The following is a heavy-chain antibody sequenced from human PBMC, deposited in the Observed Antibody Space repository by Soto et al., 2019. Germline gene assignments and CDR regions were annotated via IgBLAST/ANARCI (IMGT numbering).Heavy chain of an antibody. V-gene: IGHV3-7*03. CDR3: ARDRAGALEY. CDR1: GFTFSTYY. Sequence: PGGSLRLSCAASGFTFSTYYMAWVRQAPGKGLEWVANIKQDGSGTNYVDSVKGRFTISRDNAKNSLYLHRNSLRAEDTAVYYCARDRAGALEYWGQGTLVTVS. J-gene: IGHJ4*02. D-gene: IGHD1-26*01. CDR2: IKQDGSGT.